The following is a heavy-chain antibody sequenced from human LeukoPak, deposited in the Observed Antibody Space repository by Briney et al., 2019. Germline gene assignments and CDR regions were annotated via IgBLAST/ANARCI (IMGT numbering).Heavy chain of an antibody. CDR3: ARNRRENYYDSSGYSPETPEFDY. CDR1: GGSFSGYY. CDR2: INHSGST. D-gene: IGHD3-22*01. V-gene: IGHV4-34*01. Sequence: PSETLSLTCAVYGGSFSGYYWSWLRQPPGKGLEWIGEINHSGSTNYNPSLKSRVTISVDTSKNQFSLKLSSVTAADTAVYYCARNRRENYYDSSGYSPETPEFDYWGQGTLVTVSS. J-gene: IGHJ4*02.